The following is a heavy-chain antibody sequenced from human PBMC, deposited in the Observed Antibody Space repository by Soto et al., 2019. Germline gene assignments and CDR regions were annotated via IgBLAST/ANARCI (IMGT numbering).Heavy chain of an antibody. CDR2: INPNSGGT. V-gene: IGHV1-2*04. CDR1: GYTFTGYY. Sequence: QVQLVQSGAEVKKPGASVKVSCKASGYTFTGYYMHWVRQAPGQGLEWMGWINPNSGGTNYAQKFQGWVTMTRDTSISTAYMELSRLRSDDTAVYYCERDKFTAGTTWPMPYYYGMDVWGQGTTVTVSS. CDR3: ERDKFTAGTTWPMPYYYGMDV. D-gene: IGHD1-1*01. J-gene: IGHJ6*02.